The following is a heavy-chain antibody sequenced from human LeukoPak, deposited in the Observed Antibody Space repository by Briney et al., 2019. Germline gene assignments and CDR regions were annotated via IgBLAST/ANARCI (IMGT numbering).Heavy chain of an antibody. CDR3: ARGNAGYRAFDY. V-gene: IGHV4-31*03. CDR1: GGSISSGGYY. CDR2: IYYSGST. D-gene: IGHD3-9*01. Sequence: PSQTLSLTCTVSGGSISSGGYYWSWIRQHPGKGLEWIGHIYYSGSTYYNPSLKSRVTISVDTSKNQFSLKLSSVTAADTAVYYCARGNAGYRAFDYWGQGTLVTVSS. J-gene: IGHJ4*02.